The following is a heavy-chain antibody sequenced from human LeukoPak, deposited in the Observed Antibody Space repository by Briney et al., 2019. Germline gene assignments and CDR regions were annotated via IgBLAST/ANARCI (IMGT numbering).Heavy chain of an antibody. CDR3: AIRLLDAFDI. Sequence: ASVKVSCKASGYTFTSYDINWVRQATGQGLEWMGWMNPNSGNTGYAQKFQGRVTITTDESTSTAYMELSSLRSEDTAVYYCAIRLLDAFDIWGQGTMVTVSS. J-gene: IGHJ3*02. CDR2: MNPNSGNT. CDR1: GYTFTSYD. V-gene: IGHV1-8*01.